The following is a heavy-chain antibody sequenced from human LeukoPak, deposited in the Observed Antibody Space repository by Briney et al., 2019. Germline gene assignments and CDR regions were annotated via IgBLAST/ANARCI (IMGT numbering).Heavy chain of an antibody. CDR1: GYTFINHA. CDR3: ARRLGRSFDY. J-gene: IGHJ4*02. V-gene: IGHV1-3*01. D-gene: IGHD2-21*01. Sequence: GASVKVSCKASGYTFINHAIHWVCQAPGQRLEWMGWINVGNGNTKYSQNFQGRITISRDTSATTAYMDLSSLRSEDTAVYYCARRLGRSFDYWGQGTLVTVSS. CDR2: INVGNGNT.